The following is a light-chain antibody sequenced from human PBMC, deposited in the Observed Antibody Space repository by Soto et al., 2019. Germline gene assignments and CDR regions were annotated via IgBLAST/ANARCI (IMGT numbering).Light chain of an antibody. Sequence: QSVLTQPPSVSEAPRQRVTISCSGSSSNIGNNAVNWYQQLPGKAPKLLIYYDDLLPSWVSDRFAGSNSGTSASLAISGLQYEDEADYYCAAWDDSLNGVVFGGGTKLTVL. J-gene: IGLJ2*01. V-gene: IGLV1-36*01. CDR2: YDD. CDR1: SSNIGNNA. CDR3: AAWDDSLNGVV.